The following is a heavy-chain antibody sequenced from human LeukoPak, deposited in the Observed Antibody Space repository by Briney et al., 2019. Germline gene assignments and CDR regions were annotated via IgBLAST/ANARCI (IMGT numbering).Heavy chain of an antibody. V-gene: IGHV1-2*04. Sequence: ASVKVSCKASGYTFTGYYMHWVRQAPGQGLEWMGWINPNSGGTNYAQKFQGWVTMTRDTSISTAYMELSRLRSDDTAVYCCAREYGSLIYYGMDVWGQGTTVTVSS. D-gene: IGHD3-10*01. CDR1: GYTFTGYY. CDR2: INPNSGGT. J-gene: IGHJ6*02. CDR3: AREYGSLIYYGMDV.